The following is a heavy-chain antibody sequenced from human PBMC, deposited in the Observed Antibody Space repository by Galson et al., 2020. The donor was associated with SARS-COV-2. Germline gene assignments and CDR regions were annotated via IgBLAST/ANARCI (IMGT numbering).Heavy chain of an antibody. V-gene: IGHV4-39*07. J-gene: IGHJ4*01. CDR2: IYFNGNT. Sequence: SETLSLNCTVSAGFISSTRYSWGWIRQPPGKGLAWNGSIYFNGNTFYNPSLKSRVTFSIAKSKNQFSLMLSSVTAADTAVSFCARKTSTYDYWGRGILVTVAS. CDR3: ARKTSTYDY. CDR1: AGFISSTRYS. D-gene: IGHD4-4*01.